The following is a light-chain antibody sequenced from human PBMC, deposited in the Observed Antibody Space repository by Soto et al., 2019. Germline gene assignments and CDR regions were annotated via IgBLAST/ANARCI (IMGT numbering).Light chain of an antibody. CDR1: QGANTF. CDR2: VAS. Sequence: DIQLTQSPSFLSASVGDRVNITCRASQGANTFLAWYQQKAGRAPRLLIYVASSLQTGVPSRFSGSGSGTEFTLTINSLQPEDVATYYCHQVNSYPHTFGGGTKVDIK. CDR3: HQVNSYPHT. J-gene: IGKJ4*01. V-gene: IGKV1-9*01.